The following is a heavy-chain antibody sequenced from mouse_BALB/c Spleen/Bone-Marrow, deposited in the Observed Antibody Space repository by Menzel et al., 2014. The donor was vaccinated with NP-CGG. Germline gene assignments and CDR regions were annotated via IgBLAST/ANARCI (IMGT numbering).Heavy chain of an antibody. CDR1: GFNIKDTY. J-gene: IGHJ4*01. Sequence: EVQLQQSGAELVKPGASVKLSCTASGFNIKDTYMHWVKQRPEQGLDWIGRIDPANGNTKFAPKFQGKAPITADTSSNTAYLHLSSLTSEDTAVYYCARGIPYYPMDLWGQGTSVTVSS. CDR2: IDPANGNT. V-gene: IGHV14-3*02. CDR3: ARGIPYYPMDL.